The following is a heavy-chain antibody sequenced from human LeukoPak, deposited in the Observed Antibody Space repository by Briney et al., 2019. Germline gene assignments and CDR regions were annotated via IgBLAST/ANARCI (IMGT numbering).Heavy chain of an antibody. J-gene: IGHJ4*02. CDR1: GFTFSSYS. CDR2: ISSSSSYI. D-gene: IGHD1-26*01. CDR3: AKAPIRSYYFDY. V-gene: IGHV3-21*04. Sequence: GGSLRLSCAASGFTFSSYSMNWVRQAPGKGLEWVSSISSSSSYIYYADSVKGRFTISRDNAKNSLYLQMNSLRAEDTALYYCAKAPIRSYYFDYWGQGTLVTVSS.